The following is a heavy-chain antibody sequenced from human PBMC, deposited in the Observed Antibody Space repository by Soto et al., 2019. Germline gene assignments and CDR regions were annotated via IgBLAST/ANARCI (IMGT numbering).Heavy chain of an antibody. D-gene: IGHD6-13*01. Sequence: PGGSLRLSCAASGFTLSDYYMSWIRQAPGKGLEWVSYISSSGSTIYYADSVKGRFTISRDNAKNSLYLQMNSLRAEDTAVYYCARDPKYSSSWYPPVGPWGQGTLVTVSS. CDR3: ARDPKYSSSWYPPVGP. J-gene: IGHJ5*02. CDR2: ISSSGSTI. CDR1: GFTLSDYY. V-gene: IGHV3-11*01.